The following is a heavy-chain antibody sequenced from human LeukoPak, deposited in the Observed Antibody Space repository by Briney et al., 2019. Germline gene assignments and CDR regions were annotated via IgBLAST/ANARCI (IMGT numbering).Heavy chain of an antibody. D-gene: IGHD5-24*01. Sequence: ASVKVSCKASGYTFTGYYLHWVRQAPGQGLEWMGWISAYNGNTNYAQKLQGRVTMTTDTSTSTAYMELRSLRSDDTAVYYCARGDGYNYDAAFDIWGQGTMVTVSS. CDR3: ARGDGYNYDAAFDI. V-gene: IGHV1-18*04. J-gene: IGHJ3*02. CDR1: GYTFTGYY. CDR2: ISAYNGNT.